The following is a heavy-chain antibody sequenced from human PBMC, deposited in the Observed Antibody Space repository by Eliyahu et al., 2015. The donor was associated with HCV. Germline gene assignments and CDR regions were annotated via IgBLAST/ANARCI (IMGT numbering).Heavy chain of an antibody. CDR1: GFXFSSYS. Sequence: EVQLLESGGGLVQPGGSLRLSCXAAGFXFSSYSMSWVRQAPGKGLEWVSGISGSGDFTYYTDSVKGRFAISRDNSKNTLLLHMNSLRAEDTAVYYCAKEYSSGWSFDNWGQGTLVTVSS. V-gene: IGHV3-23*01. D-gene: IGHD6-19*01. CDR3: AKEYSSGWSFDN. CDR2: ISGSGDFT. J-gene: IGHJ4*02.